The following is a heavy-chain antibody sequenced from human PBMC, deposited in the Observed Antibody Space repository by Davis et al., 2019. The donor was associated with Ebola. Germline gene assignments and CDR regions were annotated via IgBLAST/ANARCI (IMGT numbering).Heavy chain of an antibody. V-gene: IGHV4-30-2*01. D-gene: IGHD1-26*01. CDR1: GGSISSGGFS. CDR2: IYHNDDT. Sequence: SETLSLTCAVSGGSISSGGFSWGWIRQPPGKGLEWIGFIYHNDDTYYSPSLKSRVTISVDRSKNQFSLKLTSVTAADTAVYYCARVGFAGDYFDYWGQGTLVTVSS. J-gene: IGHJ4*02. CDR3: ARVGFAGDYFDY.